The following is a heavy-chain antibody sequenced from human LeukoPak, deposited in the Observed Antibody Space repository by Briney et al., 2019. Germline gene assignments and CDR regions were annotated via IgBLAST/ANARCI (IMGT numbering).Heavy chain of an antibody. V-gene: IGHV3-48*02. D-gene: IGHD2/OR15-2a*01. J-gene: IGHJ4*02. Sequence: GGSLRLSCAASGYTFSSYSMNWVRQAPGKGLEWVSYISSSSSTIYYADSAKGRFTISRDNAKNSLYLQVNSLRDEDTAVYYCARGYYRADYWGQGTLVTVSS. CDR2: ISSSSSTI. CDR1: GYTFSSYS. CDR3: ARGYYRADY.